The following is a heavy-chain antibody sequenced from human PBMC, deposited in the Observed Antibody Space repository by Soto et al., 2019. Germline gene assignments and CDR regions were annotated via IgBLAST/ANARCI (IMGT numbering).Heavy chain of an antibody. CDR3: THSTDTVMALDY. V-gene: IGHV2-5*02. CDR1: GFSLSTSGVG. J-gene: IGHJ4*02. Sequence: QITLKESGPTLVKPTQTLTLTCTFSGFSLSTSGVGVGWIRQPPGKALEWLGFISWDDDKRYSPSLKSRLTITKDTSKNQVVITMTNMDPVDTATYYCTHSTDTVMALDYWGQGTLVTVSS. D-gene: IGHD5-18*01. CDR2: ISWDDDK.